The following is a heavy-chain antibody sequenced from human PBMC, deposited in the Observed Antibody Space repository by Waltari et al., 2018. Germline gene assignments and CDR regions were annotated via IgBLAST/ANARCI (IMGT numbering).Heavy chain of an antibody. Sequence: QVQLVQSGAEVKKPVSSVKVSCKASGGTLSSYAISWVRRGPGQGLEWMGGIIPIFGTANYAQKFQGRVTITADESTSTAYMELSSLRSEDTAVYYCARSPPVTTSAFDIWGQGTMVTVSS. CDR1: GGTLSSYA. V-gene: IGHV1-69*12. J-gene: IGHJ3*02. CDR3: ARSPPVTTSAFDI. CDR2: IIPIFGTA. D-gene: IGHD4-17*01.